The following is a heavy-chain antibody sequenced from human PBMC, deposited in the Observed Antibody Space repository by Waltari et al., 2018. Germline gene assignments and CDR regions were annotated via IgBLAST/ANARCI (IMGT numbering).Heavy chain of an antibody. V-gene: IGHV3-7*03. J-gene: IGHJ4*02. CDR1: GFNLRSYW. CDR2: FNYDGRAQ. D-gene: IGHD3-16*01. CDR3: ARGSAYYVRVWDL. Sequence: LVESGGDLVRPGGSLRLSCAASGFNLRSYWMSWVRQAPGKGLGGGANFNYDGRAQWYEDSVSGRRTVSRDNAKNSLYLEMNNVRVDDTAVYYCARGSAYYVRVWDLWGPGTLVTVSS.